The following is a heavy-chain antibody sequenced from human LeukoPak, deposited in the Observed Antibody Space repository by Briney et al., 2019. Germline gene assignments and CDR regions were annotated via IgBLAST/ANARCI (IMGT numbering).Heavy chain of an antibody. CDR1: GFTFSSYG. Sequence: PGGSLRLSCAASGFTFSSYGMHWVRQAPGKGLEWVAVIWYDGSNKYYADSVKGRFTISRDNSKNTLYLQMNSLGAEDTAVYYCTRERHWNLYYFDYWGQGTLVTVSS. D-gene: IGHD1-1*01. CDR2: IWYDGSNK. V-gene: IGHV3-33*01. CDR3: TRERHWNLYYFDY. J-gene: IGHJ4*02.